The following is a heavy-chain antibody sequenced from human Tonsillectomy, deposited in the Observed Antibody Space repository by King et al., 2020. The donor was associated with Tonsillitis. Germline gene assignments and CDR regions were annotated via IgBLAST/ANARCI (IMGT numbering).Heavy chain of an antibody. CDR1: GFTFSSYW. CDR2: IKQDGSEK. V-gene: IGHV3-7*04. D-gene: IGHD3-22*01. CDR3: ARDPTYYYDSSGYYYSHFDY. Sequence: VQLVESGGGLGQPGGSLRLSCAASGFTFSSYWMTWVRQAPGKGLEWVANIKQDGSEKDYVDSVKGRFTISRDNAKNSLYLQMNSLRAEDTAVYYCARDPTYYYDSSGYYYSHFDYWGQGTLVTVSS. J-gene: IGHJ4*02.